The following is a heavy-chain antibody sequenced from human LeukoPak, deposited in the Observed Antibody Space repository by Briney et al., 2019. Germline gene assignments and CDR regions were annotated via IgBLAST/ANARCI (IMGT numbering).Heavy chain of an antibody. J-gene: IGHJ5*02. CDR2: IHHSGTT. CDR1: GYSISSGYY. D-gene: IGHD3-10*01. CDR3: ARGGYYGSGNDFRFDP. Sequence: SETLSLTCTVSGYSISSGYYWGWIRQPPGKGLEWVGSIHHSGTTYYNPSLKSRVTISLATSKNQFSLKLSSVTAADTAVYYCARGGYYGSGNDFRFDPWGQGTLVTVSS. V-gene: IGHV4-38-2*02.